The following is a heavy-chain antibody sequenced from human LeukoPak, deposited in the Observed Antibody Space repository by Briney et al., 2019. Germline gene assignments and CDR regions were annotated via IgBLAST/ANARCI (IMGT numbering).Heavy chain of an antibody. D-gene: IGHD3-10*01. CDR1: GFTVSSNY. CDR3: ARDHYGSGIHQGAFDI. V-gene: IGHV3-53*01. CDR2: IYSGGST. J-gene: IGHJ3*02. Sequence: PGGSLRLSCAASGFTVSSNYMSWVRQAPGKGLEWVSLIYSGGSTYYADSVKGRFTISRDNSKNTVYLQMNSLRAEDTAVYYCARDHYGSGIHQGAFDIWGQGTIVTVSS.